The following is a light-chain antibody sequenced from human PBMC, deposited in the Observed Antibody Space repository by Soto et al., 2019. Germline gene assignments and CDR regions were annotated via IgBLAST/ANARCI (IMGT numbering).Light chain of an antibody. Sequence: EIVLTQSPATLSLSPGERATLSCRASQSVSSYLAWYQQKPGQAPRLLIYDASNRATGIPARFSGSGSGTDFTLAISSLEPEDFAVYYCQQRSNWPRPTFGQGTKGDIK. J-gene: IGKJ1*01. V-gene: IGKV3-11*01. CDR3: QQRSNWPRPT. CDR1: QSVSSY. CDR2: DAS.